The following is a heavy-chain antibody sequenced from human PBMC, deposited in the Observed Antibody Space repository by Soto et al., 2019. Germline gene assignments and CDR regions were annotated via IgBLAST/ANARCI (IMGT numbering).Heavy chain of an antibody. CDR1: GFTFSSYG. J-gene: IGHJ6*02. CDR3: AKDLLRPGRAYGMDV. CDR2: ISYDGTNK. Sequence: QVQLVESGGGVVQPGRSLRLSCAASGFTFSSYGMHWVRQAPGKGLEWVAVISYDGTNKYYADSVKGRFTISRDNSKNTLSLQMNSLRAEDTAVYYCAKDLLRPGRAYGMDVWGQGPTVTVSS. V-gene: IGHV3-30*18.